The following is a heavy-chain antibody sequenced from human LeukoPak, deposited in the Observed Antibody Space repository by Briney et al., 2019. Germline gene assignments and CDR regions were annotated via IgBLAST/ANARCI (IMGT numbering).Heavy chain of an antibody. CDR3: AKDLDRMAAVAGTGPDY. J-gene: IGHJ4*02. Sequence: GGSLRLSCAASGFTFSSYGMSWVRQAPGKGLEWVSAISGSGGSTYYADSVKGRFTISRDNSKNTLYLQMNSLRAEDTAVYYCAKDLDRMAAVAGTGPDYWGQGTLVTVSS. V-gene: IGHV3-23*01. D-gene: IGHD6-19*01. CDR1: GFTFSSYG. CDR2: ISGSGGST.